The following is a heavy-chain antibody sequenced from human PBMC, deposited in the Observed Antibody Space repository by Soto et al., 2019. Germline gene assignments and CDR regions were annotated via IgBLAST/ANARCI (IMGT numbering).Heavy chain of an antibody. CDR3: AKDLEYYDSSGYYALDYFDH. Sequence: EVQMLESGGGLVQPGGSLRLSCAASGFTFSSYAMSWVRQAPGKGLEWVTGISGSGAGTYYADSVKGRFTISRDNSKNTLYLQMNSLRAEDTAVYYCAKDLEYYDSSGYYALDYFDHWGQGTLVTVSS. J-gene: IGHJ4*02. V-gene: IGHV3-23*01. CDR2: ISGSGAGT. D-gene: IGHD3-22*01. CDR1: GFTFSSYA.